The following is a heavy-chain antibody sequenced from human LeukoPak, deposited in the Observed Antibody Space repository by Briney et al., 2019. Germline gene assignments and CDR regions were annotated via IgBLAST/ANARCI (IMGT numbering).Heavy chain of an antibody. J-gene: IGHJ1*01. CDR1: GFTFSGHW. V-gene: IGHV3-7*01. D-gene: IGHD6-13*01. CDR2: INQDGSEK. Sequence: PGGSLRLSCAASGFTFSGHWMSWVRQARGKGLEWVANINQDGSEKYYVDSVKGRFTISRDNAKNSLFLQMGSLRVEDTAVYYCARESTAGYNSSWYGFRNWGQGTLVSVSS. CDR3: ARESTAGYNSSWYGFRN.